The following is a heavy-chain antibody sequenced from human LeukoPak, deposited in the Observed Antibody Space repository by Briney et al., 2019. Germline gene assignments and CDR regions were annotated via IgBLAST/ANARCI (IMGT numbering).Heavy chain of an antibody. J-gene: IGHJ4*02. Sequence: QSGGSLRLSCAASGFTFSSYNMNWVRQAPGKGLEWVSANSGSGGTTYYADSVKGRFTISRDISKNTLYLQMNSLRAEDTAVYYCAKDLKPAAGPFDYWGQGTLVTVSS. CDR3: AKDLKPAAGPFDY. D-gene: IGHD6-13*01. CDR2: NSGSGGTT. CDR1: GFTFSSYN. V-gene: IGHV3-23*01.